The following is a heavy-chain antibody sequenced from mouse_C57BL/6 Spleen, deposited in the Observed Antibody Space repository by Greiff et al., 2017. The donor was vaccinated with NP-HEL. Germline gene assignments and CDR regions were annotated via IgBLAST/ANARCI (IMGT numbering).Heavy chain of an antibody. V-gene: IGHV3-6*01. J-gene: IGHJ1*03. CDR2: ISYDGSN. Sequence: EVQLVESGPGLVKPSQSLSLTCSVTGYSITSGYYWNWIRQFPGNKLEWMGYISYDGSNNYNPSLKNRISITRDTSKNQFFLKLNSVTTEDTATYYCARDALDGNYTTWYFDVWGTGTTVTVSS. CDR1: GYSITSGYY. CDR3: ARDALDGNYTTWYFDV. D-gene: IGHD2-1*01.